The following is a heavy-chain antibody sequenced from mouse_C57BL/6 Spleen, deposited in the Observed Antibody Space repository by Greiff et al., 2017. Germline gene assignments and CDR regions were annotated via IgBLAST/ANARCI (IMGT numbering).Heavy chain of an antibody. CDR2: INPSTGGT. V-gene: IGHV1-43*01. J-gene: IGHJ2*01. CDR3: ARIAYYSNYADY. D-gene: IGHD2-5*01. CDR1: GYSFTGYY. Sequence: VQLQQSGPELVKPGASVKISCKASGYSFTGYYMHWVKQSSEKSLEWIGEINPSTGGTSYNQKFKGKATLTVDKSSSTAYMQLKSLTSEDSAVYYCARIAYYSNYADYWGQGTTLTVSS.